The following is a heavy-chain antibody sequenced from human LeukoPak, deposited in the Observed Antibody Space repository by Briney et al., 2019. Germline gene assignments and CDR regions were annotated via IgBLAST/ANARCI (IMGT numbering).Heavy chain of an antibody. CDR3: ARDRSLDLRYDSSGYYDY. V-gene: IGHV1-69*13. D-gene: IGHD3-22*01. CDR1: GGTFSSYA. J-gene: IGHJ4*02. Sequence: SVKVSCKASGGTFSSYAISWVRQAPGQGLEWMGGIIPIFGTANYAQKFQGRVTITADESTSTAYMELSSLRSEDTAGYYCARDRSLDLRYDSSGYYDYWGQGTLVTVSP. CDR2: IIPIFGTA.